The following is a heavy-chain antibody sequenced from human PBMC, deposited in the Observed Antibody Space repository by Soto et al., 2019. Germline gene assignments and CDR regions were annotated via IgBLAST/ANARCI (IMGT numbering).Heavy chain of an antibody. CDR1: GGSISSGGYY. D-gene: IGHD3-9*01. V-gene: IGHV4-31*03. J-gene: IGHJ4*02. Sequence: QVPLQESGPGLVKPSQTLSLTCTVSGGSISSGGYYWSWIRQHPGKGLEWIGYIYYSGSTYYNPSLKSRVTISVDTSKNQFSLKLSSVTAADTAVYYCARGQYYDILTGHIDYWGQGTLVTVSS. CDR2: IYYSGST. CDR3: ARGQYYDILTGHIDY.